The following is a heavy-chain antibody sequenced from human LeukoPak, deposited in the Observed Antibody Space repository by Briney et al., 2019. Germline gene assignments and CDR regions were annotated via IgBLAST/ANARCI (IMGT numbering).Heavy chain of an antibody. CDR1: GFTLSNYP. CDR3: AKPATSRRLLTNYFDY. V-gene: IGHV3-23*01. Sequence: QPGGSLRLSCAASGFTLSNYPMGWVRQAPVKGLEWLSAIGEEKSGSWTKSADSVKGRFTISRDNSKNTLYLQMNSLRAEDTAVYYCAKPATSRRLLTNYFDYWGQGTLVTVSS. D-gene: IGHD2/OR15-2a*01. J-gene: IGHJ4*02. CDR2: IGEEKSGSWT.